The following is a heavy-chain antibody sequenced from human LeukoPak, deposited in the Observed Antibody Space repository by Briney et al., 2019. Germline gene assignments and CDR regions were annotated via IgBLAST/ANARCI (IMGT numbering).Heavy chain of an antibody. CDR2: ISWNSGRK. CDR1: GFTFDDYA. Sequence: GGSLRLSCAASGFTFDDYAMHWVQQAPGKGLEWVSGISWNSGRKGYADSVKGRFTISRDNAKNSLYLQMNSLRAEDTALYYCAKDMGADCGGDCSQDYWGQGTLVTVSS. CDR3: AKDMGADCGGDCSQDY. V-gene: IGHV3-9*01. J-gene: IGHJ4*02. D-gene: IGHD2-21*01.